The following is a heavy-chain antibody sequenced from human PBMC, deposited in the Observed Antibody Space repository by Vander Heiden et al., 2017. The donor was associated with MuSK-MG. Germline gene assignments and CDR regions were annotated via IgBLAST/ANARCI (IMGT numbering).Heavy chain of an antibody. CDR3: SRLSGSYYYDSGGYQQ. CDR1: GFIFSGFA. D-gene: IGHD3-22*01. J-gene: IGHJ4*02. CDR2: IRSKANNYAT. V-gene: IGHV3-73*02. Sequence: EVQLVESGGGLVQPGGSLKLSCAASGFIFSGFAMHWVRQASGKGLEWVGRIRSKANNYATAYAASVKGRFTISRDDSKNTAYLQMNSLKTEDTAVYYCSRLSGSYYYDSGGYQQWGQGTLVTVSS.